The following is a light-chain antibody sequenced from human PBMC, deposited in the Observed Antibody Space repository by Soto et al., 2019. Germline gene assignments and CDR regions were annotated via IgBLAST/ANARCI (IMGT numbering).Light chain of an antibody. V-gene: IGKV3-20*01. Sequence: EVVLTQSPATLSVSPGERATLSCRASQIFIDSLAWYQQKPGQAPRLLIYDASSRAAGIPDRFSGSGSGTDFTLTITRLEPEDFAVYHCQQYDGSPRTFGQGTKVDIK. CDR3: QQYDGSPRT. J-gene: IGKJ1*01. CDR2: DAS. CDR1: QIFIDS.